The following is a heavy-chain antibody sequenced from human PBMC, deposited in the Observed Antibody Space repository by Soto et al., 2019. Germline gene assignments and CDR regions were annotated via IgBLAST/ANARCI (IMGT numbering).Heavy chain of an antibody. CDR3: AKRENYDFWSGWSSGYYFDY. V-gene: IGHV3-23*01. CDR2: ISGSGGST. D-gene: IGHD3-3*01. J-gene: IGHJ4*02. CDR1: GFTFSSYA. Sequence: GGSLRLSCAASGFTFSSYAMSWVRQAPGKGLEWVSAISGSGGSTYYADSVKGRFTISRDNSKNTLYLQMNNLRAEDTAVYYCAKRENYDFWSGWSSGYYFDYWGQGTLATVSS.